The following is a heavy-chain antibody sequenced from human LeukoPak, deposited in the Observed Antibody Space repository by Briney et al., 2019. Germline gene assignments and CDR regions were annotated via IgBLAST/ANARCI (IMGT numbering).Heavy chain of an antibody. Sequence: PGGSLRLSCAASGFTFSRYSMSWVRQAPGKGLEWVSSISSSSGYIYYADSVKGRFTISRDNAKNSLYLQMNSLRAEDTAVYYCARVGSGSSNAFDIWGQGTMVTVSS. CDR1: GFTFSRYS. CDR3: ARVGSGSSNAFDI. V-gene: IGHV3-21*01. D-gene: IGHD1-26*01. CDR2: ISSSSGYI. J-gene: IGHJ3*02.